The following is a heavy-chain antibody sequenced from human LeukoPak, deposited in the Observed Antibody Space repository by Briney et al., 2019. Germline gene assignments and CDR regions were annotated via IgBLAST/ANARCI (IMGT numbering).Heavy chain of an antibody. CDR2: IIPIFGTA. Sequence: SVKVSCKASGGTFSSYAISWVRQAPGQGLEWMGGIIPIFGTANYAQKFQGRVTMTRDTSISTAYMELSSLRSDDTAVYYCARDPYYYDSSGYPPPFDYWGQGTLVTVSS. V-gene: IGHV1-69*05. CDR3: ARDPYYYDSSGYPPPFDY. J-gene: IGHJ4*02. CDR1: GGTFSSYA. D-gene: IGHD3-22*01.